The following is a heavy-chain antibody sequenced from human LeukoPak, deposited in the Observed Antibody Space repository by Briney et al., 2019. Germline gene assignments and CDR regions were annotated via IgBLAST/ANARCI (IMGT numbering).Heavy chain of an antibody. J-gene: IGHJ4*02. V-gene: IGHV3-23*01. CDR1: GFTFSSYA. CDR2: ITYSGGNT. Sequence: PGGSLRLSCAASGFTFSSYAMSWVRQAPGKGLEWVSTITYSGGNTYYADSVKGRFTISRDNSKNTLYLQMNSLRAEDTAVYYCAKVLVSGDYIGFDYWGQGTLVTVSS. CDR3: AKVLVSGDYIGFDY. D-gene: IGHD2-21*02.